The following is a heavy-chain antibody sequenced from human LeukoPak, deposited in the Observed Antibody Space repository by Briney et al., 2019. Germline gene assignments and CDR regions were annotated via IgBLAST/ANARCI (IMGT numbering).Heavy chain of an antibody. Sequence: ASVKVSCKASGYTFTSYDIHWVRQATGQGLEWMGRMNPNRGDTDYAQKFQGRVTMTTDTSTSTAYMELSSLRSDDTAVYFCARGYEYGSYNLWGQGTLVTVSS. CDR2: MNPNRGDT. CDR3: ARGYEYGSYNL. J-gene: IGHJ5*02. CDR1: GYTFTSYD. D-gene: IGHD6-6*01. V-gene: IGHV1-8*01.